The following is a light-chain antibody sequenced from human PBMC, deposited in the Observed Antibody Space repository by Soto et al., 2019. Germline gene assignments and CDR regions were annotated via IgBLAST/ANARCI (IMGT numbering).Light chain of an antibody. Sequence: EIVLTQSPGTLSLSPGERATLSCRASQSVSNSYLAWYQQKPGQAPRLLISGASSRATGIPDRFSGSGSGTDFTLTISRLEPEDFAVYHCQQYRSSPHTFGQGTELEIK. CDR3: QQYRSSPHT. J-gene: IGKJ2*01. CDR1: QSVSNSY. CDR2: GAS. V-gene: IGKV3-20*01.